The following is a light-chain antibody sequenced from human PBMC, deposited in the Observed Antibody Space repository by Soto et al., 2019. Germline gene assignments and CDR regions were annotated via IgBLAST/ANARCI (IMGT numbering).Light chain of an antibody. CDR2: KAS. V-gene: IGKV1-5*03. Sequence: DIQMTQSPSTLSASVGDRVTITCRAGQSISTWLAWYQQKAGKAPKLLIYKASILESGVPSRFSGSGSGTEFTLTISSLQPDDFATYYCQQYNTYWTFGQGTKVEIK. CDR1: QSISTW. CDR3: QQYNTYWT. J-gene: IGKJ1*01.